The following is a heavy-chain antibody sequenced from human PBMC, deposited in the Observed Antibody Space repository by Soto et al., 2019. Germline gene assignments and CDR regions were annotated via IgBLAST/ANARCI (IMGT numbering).Heavy chain of an antibody. V-gene: IGHV3-15*01. Sequence: GGSLRLSCAASGFTFSNAWMSWVRQAPGRGLEWVGRIKSKTDGGTTDYAAPVKGRFTISRDDSKNTLYLQMNSLRAEDTAVYYCARRAYYDFWSGYLGYGMDVWGQGTTVTVSS. CDR3: ARRAYYDFWSGYLGYGMDV. CDR2: IKSKTDGGTT. D-gene: IGHD3-3*01. J-gene: IGHJ6*02. CDR1: GFTFSNAW.